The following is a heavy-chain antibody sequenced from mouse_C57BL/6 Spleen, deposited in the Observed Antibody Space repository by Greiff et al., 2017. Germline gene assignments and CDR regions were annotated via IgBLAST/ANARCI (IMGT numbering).Heavy chain of an antibody. J-gene: IGHJ2*01. CDR1: GYTFTGYW. V-gene: IGHV1-9*01. CDR3: ARVSYDYDGGYYFDY. D-gene: IGHD2-4*01. CDR2: ILPGSGST. Sequence: VQLQQSGAELMKPGASVKLSCKATGYTFTGYWIEWVKQRPGHGLEWIGEILPGSGSTNYNEKFKGKATFTADTSSNTAYMQLRSLTTEDSAIYYCARVSYDYDGGYYFDYWGQGTTLPVSS.